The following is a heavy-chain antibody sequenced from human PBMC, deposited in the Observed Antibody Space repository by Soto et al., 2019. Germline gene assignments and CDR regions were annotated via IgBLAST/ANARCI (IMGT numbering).Heavy chain of an antibody. CDR1: GGSISSGDYY. D-gene: IGHD3-3*01. CDR2: IYYSGST. V-gene: IGHV4-30-4*01. CDR3: ARDPGWSGYTRVEHGMDV. Sequence: QVQLQESGPGLVKPSQTLSLTCTVSGGSISSGDYYWSWIRQPPGKGLEWIGYIYYSGSTYYNPSLKSRVTISVDTSKNQFSLKLSSVTAADTAVYYCARDPGWSGYTRVEHGMDVWGQGTTVTVSS. J-gene: IGHJ6*02.